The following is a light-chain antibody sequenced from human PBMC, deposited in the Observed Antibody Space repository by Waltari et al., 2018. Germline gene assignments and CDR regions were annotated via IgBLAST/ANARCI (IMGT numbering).Light chain of an antibody. CDR3: QQRSNWPKLT. J-gene: IGKJ4*01. V-gene: IGKV4-1*01. CDR2: WAS. CDR1: QSVLYSSNSKNY. Sequence: DIVMTQSPDSLAVSLGERATLNCKSSQSVLYSSNSKNYLAWYQHKPGQPPKLLIYWASTRDSGVPDRFSGGGSGTDFTLTISSLEPEDFAVYYCQQRSNWPKLTFGGGTKVEIK.